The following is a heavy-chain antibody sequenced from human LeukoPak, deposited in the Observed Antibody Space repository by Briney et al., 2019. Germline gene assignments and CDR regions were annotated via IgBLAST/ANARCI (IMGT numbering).Heavy chain of an antibody. CDR1: GYSISSGYY. CDR2: IYHSGST. J-gene: IGHJ5*02. CDR3: ARGLGPGNWFDP. V-gene: IGHV4-38-2*02. Sequence: SETLSLTCTVSGYSISSGYYWSWIRQPPGKGLEWIGSIYHSGSTFYNPSLKSRVTISVDTSKNQFSLKLSSVTAADTAMFYCARGLGPGNWFDPWGQGTLVTVSS. D-gene: IGHD3-10*01.